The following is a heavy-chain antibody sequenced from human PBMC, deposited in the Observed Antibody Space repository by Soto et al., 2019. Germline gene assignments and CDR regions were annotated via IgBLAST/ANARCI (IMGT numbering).Heavy chain of an antibody. Sequence: QVQLVESGGGVVQPGRSLRLSCAASGFTFSSYGMHWVRQAPGKGLEWVAVISYDGSNKNYADSVKGRFTLSRDNSKSTRYLTMNSLRAEDTAVYYCAKEKGYCSSTSCYESYYYYCMDVWGQGTTVTVSS. J-gene: IGHJ6*02. CDR3: AKEKGYCSSTSCYESYYYYCMDV. V-gene: IGHV3-30*18. CDR2: ISYDGSNK. D-gene: IGHD2-2*01. CDR1: GFTFSSYG.